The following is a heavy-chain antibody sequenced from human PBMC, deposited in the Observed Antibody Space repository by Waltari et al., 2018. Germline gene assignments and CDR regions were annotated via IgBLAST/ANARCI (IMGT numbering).Heavy chain of an antibody. J-gene: IGHJ4*02. D-gene: IGHD6-6*01. Sequence: QVQLQESGPGLVKPSETLSLTCTVSGGPISSFYWSWIRQPPGKGLEWIGYISYSGSTNYNPSLESRVTISVDTSKNQFTLNLRSVTAADSAMYYCARDGWASSHLDYWGQGTLVTVSS. CDR3: ARDGWASSHLDY. V-gene: IGHV4-59*01. CDR1: GGPISSFY. CDR2: ISYSGST.